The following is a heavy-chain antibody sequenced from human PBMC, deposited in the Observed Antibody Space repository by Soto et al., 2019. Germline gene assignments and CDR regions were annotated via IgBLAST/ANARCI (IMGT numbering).Heavy chain of an antibody. CDR2: IKAYSGNT. Sequence: QLQLVQSGPEAKKPAASVKVSCKASGYTFATSTISWLRQAPGQGPEWMGWIKAYSGNTNYAQKLQGRFTMTTDTSTSPAYMELRSLTTDDTAIYYCAIADYGDDDYWGQGTRVTVSS. D-gene: IGHD4-17*01. V-gene: IGHV1-18*01. CDR3: AIADYGDDDY. CDR1: GYTFATST. J-gene: IGHJ4*02.